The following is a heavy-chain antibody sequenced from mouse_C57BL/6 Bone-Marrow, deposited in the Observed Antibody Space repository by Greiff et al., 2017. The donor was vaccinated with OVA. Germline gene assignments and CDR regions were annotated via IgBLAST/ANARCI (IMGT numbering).Heavy chain of an antibody. V-gene: IGHV1-39*01. Sequence: VQLKQSGPELVKPGASVKISCKASGYSFTDYNMNWVKQSHGKSLEWIGVINPNYGTTSYNQKFKGKATLTVDQSSSTAYMQLNSLTSEDSAVXYCARFYDGYYVGPAWFAYWGQGTLVTVSA. CDR2: INPNYGTT. D-gene: IGHD2-3*01. CDR1: GYSFTDYN. J-gene: IGHJ3*01. CDR3: ARFYDGYYVGPAWFAY.